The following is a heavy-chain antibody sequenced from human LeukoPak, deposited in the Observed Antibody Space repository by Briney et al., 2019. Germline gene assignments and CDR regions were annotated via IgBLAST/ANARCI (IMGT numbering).Heavy chain of an antibody. V-gene: IGHV4-4*02. Sequence: SGTLSLTCAVSGGSISSSNWWSWVRQPPGQGLEWIGEIYHSGSTNYNPSLKSRVTISVDKSKNQFSLKLSSVTAADTAVYYCARGVRYSSGWYMGYWFDPWGQGTLVTVSS. CDR2: IYHSGST. D-gene: IGHD6-19*01. J-gene: IGHJ5*02. CDR3: ARGVRYSSGWYMGYWFDP. CDR1: GGSISSSNW.